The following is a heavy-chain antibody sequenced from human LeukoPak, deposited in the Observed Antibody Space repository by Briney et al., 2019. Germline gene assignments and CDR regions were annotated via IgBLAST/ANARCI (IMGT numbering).Heavy chain of an antibody. CDR2: IIPIFGTA. V-gene: IGHV1-69*05. Sequence: VASVKVSCKASGGTFSSYAISWVRQAPGQGLEWMGRIIPIFGTANYAQKFQGRVTITTDESTSTAYMELSSLRSEDTAVYYCARYWNAEDAFDIWGQGTMVTVSS. D-gene: IGHD1-1*01. CDR3: ARYWNAEDAFDI. J-gene: IGHJ3*02. CDR1: GGTFSSYA.